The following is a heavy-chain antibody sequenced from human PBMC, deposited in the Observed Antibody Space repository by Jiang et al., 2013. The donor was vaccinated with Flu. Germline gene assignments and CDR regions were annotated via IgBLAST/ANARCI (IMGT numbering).Heavy chain of an antibody. CDR1: GGAFSGYY. CDR2: INHRGTT. J-gene: IGHJ6*02. Sequence: KPSETLSLTCAVYGGAFSGYYWSWIRQTPGKGLEWVGEINHRGTTKDNPSLKGRVSISVDTSKNQFSLKLSSLTAADTGVYYCARSQGRALIRGIIKNRYDGLDVWGQGTTVIVSS. V-gene: IGHV4-34*01. D-gene: IGHD3-10*01. CDR3: ARSQGRALIRGIIKNRYDGLDV.